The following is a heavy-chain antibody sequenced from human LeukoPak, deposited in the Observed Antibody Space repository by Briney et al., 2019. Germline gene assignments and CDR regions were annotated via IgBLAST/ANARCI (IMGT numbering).Heavy chain of an antibody. V-gene: IGHV3-23*01. Sequence: AGSLRLSCAASGFSFSSYAMSWVRQAPGKGLEWVSIITFNGGNTYYASVEGRFTISRDNSKNTLYLQMGSLRADDTAVYYCARTHINGWCFDSWGQGTLVTVSS. CDR3: ARTHINGWCFDS. CDR2: ITFNGGNT. D-gene: IGHD6-19*01. J-gene: IGHJ4*02. CDR1: GFSFSSYA.